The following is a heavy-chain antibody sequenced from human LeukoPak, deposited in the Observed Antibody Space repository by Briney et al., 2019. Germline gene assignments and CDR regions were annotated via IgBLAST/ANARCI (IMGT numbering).Heavy chain of an antibody. CDR2: ISTYNGKT. Sequence: ASVKVSCKASGYTFTSYGICWVRQAPGQGLEWMGWISTYNGKTNYAQKFQGRVTITADESTSTAYMELSSLRSEDTAVYYCARDWSYGGAFDYWGQGTLVTVSS. D-gene: IGHD4-23*01. CDR3: ARDWSYGGAFDY. V-gene: IGHV1-18*01. J-gene: IGHJ4*02. CDR1: GYTFTSYG.